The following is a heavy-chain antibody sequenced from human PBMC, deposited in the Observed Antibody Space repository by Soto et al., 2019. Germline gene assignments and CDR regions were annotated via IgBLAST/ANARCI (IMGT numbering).Heavy chain of an antibody. J-gene: IGHJ4*02. CDR1: GYNFTSYG. CDR3: ASDYSYGMFGY. D-gene: IGHD5-18*01. V-gene: IGHV1-18*01. CDR2: ISTYNGNT. Sequence: QVQLVQSGAEVKKPGASGKVSSKASGYNFTSYGISWVRQAPGQGLEWMGGISTYNGNTNSAQKLQGRVTMTTDTSTSIAYMELRSLRSDDTAVYYCASDYSYGMFGYWGQGTLVTVSS.